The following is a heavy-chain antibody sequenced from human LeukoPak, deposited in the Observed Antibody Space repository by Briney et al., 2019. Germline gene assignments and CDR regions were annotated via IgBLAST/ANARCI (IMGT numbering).Heavy chain of an antibody. V-gene: IGHV1-8*01. CDR1: GYTFTSYD. Sequence: GASVKVSCKASGYTFTSYDINWVRQATGQGLEWMGWMNPNSGNTGYAQKFQGRVTMTRNTSISTAYMELSSLRSEDTAVYYCARDTIGWEGGQPGSYYYYYMDVWGKGTTVTISS. CDR2: MNPNSGNT. CDR3: ARDTIGWEGGQPGSYYYYYMDV. D-gene: IGHD1-26*01. J-gene: IGHJ6*03.